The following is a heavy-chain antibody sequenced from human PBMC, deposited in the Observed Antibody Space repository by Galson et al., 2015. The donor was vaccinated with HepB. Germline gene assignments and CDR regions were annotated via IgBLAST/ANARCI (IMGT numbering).Heavy chain of an antibody. CDR1: GFTFSSYA. Sequence: SLRLSCAASGFTFSSYAMHWVRQAPGKGLEWVAVISYDGSNKYYADSVKGRFTISRDNSKNTLYLQMNSLRAEDTAVYYCARVLFYDSSELFDYWGQGTLVTVSS. CDR3: ARVLFYDSSELFDY. CDR2: ISYDGSNK. J-gene: IGHJ4*02. D-gene: IGHD3-22*01. V-gene: IGHV3-30*04.